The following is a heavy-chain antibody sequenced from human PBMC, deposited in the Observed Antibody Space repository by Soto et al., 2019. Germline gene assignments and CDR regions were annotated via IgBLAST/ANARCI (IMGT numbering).Heavy chain of an antibody. CDR2: ISSSSSTI. D-gene: IGHD6-13*01. CDR3: ARTLAAAGTGAFDY. V-gene: IGHV3-48*01. Sequence: PGGSLRLSCAASGFTFSSYSMNWVRQAPGKGLEWVSYISSSSSTIYYADSVKGRFTISRDNAKNSLYLQMNSLRAEDTAVYYCARTLAAAGTGAFDYWGQGTLVTVLL. J-gene: IGHJ4*02. CDR1: GFTFSSYS.